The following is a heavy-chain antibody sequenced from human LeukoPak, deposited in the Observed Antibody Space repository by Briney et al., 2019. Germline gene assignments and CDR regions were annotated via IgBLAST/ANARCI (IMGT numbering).Heavy chain of an antibody. J-gene: IGHJ6*03. CDR2: IIPIFGTA. V-gene: IGHV1-69*05. Sequence: GASVKVSCKASGGTFSSYAISWVRQAPGQGLEWMGGIIPIFGTANYAQKFQGRVTITTDESTSTAYMELSSLRSEDTAVYYCATVPYYYYYMDVWGKGTTVTASS. CDR1: GGTFSSYA. D-gene: IGHD6-6*01. CDR3: ATVPYYYYYMDV.